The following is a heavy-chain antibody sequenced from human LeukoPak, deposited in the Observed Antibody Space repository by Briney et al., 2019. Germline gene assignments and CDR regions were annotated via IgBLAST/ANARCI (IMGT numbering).Heavy chain of an antibody. V-gene: IGHV3-21*01. CDR3: ARDLVLERRYYHYYYYMDV. D-gene: IGHD1-1*01. J-gene: IGHJ6*03. CDR1: GFTFSSYS. Sequence: PGGSLRLSCAASGFTFSSYSMNWVRQAPGKGLEWVSSIKGRFTISRDNAKKSLYLQMNSLRAEDTAVYYCARDLVLERRYYHYYYYMDVWGKGTTVTVSS. CDR2: I.